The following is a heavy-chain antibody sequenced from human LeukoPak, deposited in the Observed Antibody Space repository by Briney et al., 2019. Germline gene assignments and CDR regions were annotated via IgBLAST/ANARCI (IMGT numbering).Heavy chain of an antibody. V-gene: IGHV4-61*02. CDR2: IYTSGST. Sequence: SETLSLTCTVSGGSISSGSCYWSWIRQPAGKGLEWIGRIYTSGSTNYNPSLKSRVTISVDTSKNQFSLKLSSVTAADTAVYYCARIDYYDSSGYYYYMDVWGKGTTVTVSS. CDR3: ARIDYYDSSGYYYYMDV. D-gene: IGHD3-22*01. J-gene: IGHJ6*03. CDR1: GGSISSGSCY.